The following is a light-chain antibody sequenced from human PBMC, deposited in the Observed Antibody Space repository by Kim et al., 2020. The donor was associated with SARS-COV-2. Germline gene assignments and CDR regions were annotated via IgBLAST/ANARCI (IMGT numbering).Light chain of an antibody. CDR1: QSISTY. Sequence: DIQMTQSPSSLSASVGDRVTTTCRASQSISTYLNWYQQKPGKAPKLLIYGASNLPSGVPSRFSGSGSGTDFTLTISTLKPEDFGTYYCQQGYSTFGQGTKLEI. CDR2: GAS. J-gene: IGKJ2*01. V-gene: IGKV1-39*01. CDR3: QQGYST.